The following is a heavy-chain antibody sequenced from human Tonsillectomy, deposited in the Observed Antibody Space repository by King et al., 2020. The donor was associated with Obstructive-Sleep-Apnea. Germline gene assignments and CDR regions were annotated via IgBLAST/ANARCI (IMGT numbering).Heavy chain of an antibody. J-gene: IGHJ2*01. Sequence: VQLQESGPGLVKPSETLSLTCAVSGGSISSYSWSWIRQPPGKGLEWIGYIYYSGTTNYNPSLKSRVTISVDTSKNQVSRKLTSVTAADTAVYYCARSPGAVAGNWYFDLWGRGTLVTVSS. CDR1: GGSISSYS. CDR2: IYYSGTT. CDR3: ARSPGAVAGNWYFDL. V-gene: IGHV4-59*01. D-gene: IGHD6-19*01.